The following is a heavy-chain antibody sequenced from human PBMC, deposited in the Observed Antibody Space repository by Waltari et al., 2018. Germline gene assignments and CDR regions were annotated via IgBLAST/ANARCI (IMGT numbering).Heavy chain of an antibody. D-gene: IGHD1-1*01. CDR1: GFSVTSNY. CDR2: LYSGGGT. J-gene: IGHJ4*02. CDR3: ARLKQLVYYFGS. Sequence: EVQLVESGGGLIQPGGSLRLSCAVSGFSVTSNYLTWLRQAPGKGLEWVAVLYSGGGTYYTDSVKGRFTISRDNSNNTLDLQMTGLRADDTAVYFCARLKQLVYYFGSWGQGTQVTVSS. V-gene: IGHV3-53*01.